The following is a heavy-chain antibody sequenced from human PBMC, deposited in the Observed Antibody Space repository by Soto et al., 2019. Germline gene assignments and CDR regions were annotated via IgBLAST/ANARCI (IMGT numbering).Heavy chain of an antibody. CDR1: GYRFSDYG. D-gene: IGHD3-22*01. J-gene: IGHJ6*02. Sequence: QAQLVQSGAEVKKPGASVRVSCKTSGYRFSDYGISLVRQAPGQGLEWLGWISPYSDDTKYAHIVQRRVYMSIDRSTRTAYMDLRSLRSDDTAVYFCARGGYYDSSGSRNYHYYGMNVCGQGTTVTVSS. CDR3: ARGGYYDSSGSRNYHYYGMNV. CDR2: ISPYSDDT. V-gene: IGHV1-18*01.